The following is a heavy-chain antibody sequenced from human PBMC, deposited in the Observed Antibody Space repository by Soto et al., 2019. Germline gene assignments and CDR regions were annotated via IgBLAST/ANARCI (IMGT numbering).Heavy chain of an antibody. CDR3: ASGSRPTYYYGSGIATYYYGMDV. CDR2: ISAYNGNT. Sequence: GASVKVSCKASGYTFTGYGISWVRQAPGQGLEWMGWISAYNGNTNYAQKLQGRVTMTTDTSTSTAYMELRSLRSDDTAVYYCASGSRPTYYYGSGIATYYYGMDVWGQGTTVTVSS. J-gene: IGHJ6*02. D-gene: IGHD3-10*01. V-gene: IGHV1-18*04. CDR1: GYTFTGYG.